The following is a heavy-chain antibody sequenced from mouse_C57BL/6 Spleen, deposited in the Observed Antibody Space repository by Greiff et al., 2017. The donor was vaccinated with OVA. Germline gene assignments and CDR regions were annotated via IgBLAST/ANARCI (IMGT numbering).Heavy chain of an antibody. CDR2: IHPNSGST. J-gene: IGHJ4*01. CDR3: AREGVTTNAMDY. V-gene: IGHV1-64*01. D-gene: IGHD2-2*01. CDR1: GYTFTSYW. Sequence: VQLQQPGAELVKPGASVKLSCKASGYTFTSYWMHWVKQRPGQGLEWIGMIHPNSGSTNYNEKFKSKATLTVDKSSSTAYMQLSSLTSEDSAVYYCAREGVTTNAMDYWGQGTSVTVSS.